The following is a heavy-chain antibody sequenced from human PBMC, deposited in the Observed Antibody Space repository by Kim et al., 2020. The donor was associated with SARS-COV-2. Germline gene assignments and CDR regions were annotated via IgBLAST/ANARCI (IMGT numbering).Heavy chain of an antibody. V-gene: IGHV3-13*01. D-gene: IGHD6-6*01. J-gene: IGHJ4*02. CDR2: IGTAGDT. CDR1: GFTFSSYD. Sequence: GGSLRLSCAASGFTFSSYDMHWVRQATGKGLEWVSAIGTAGDTYYPGSVKGRFTISRDNAKNSLYLQMNSLRAGDTAVYYCARVPPHSSSYYFYYWGQGTLVTVSS. CDR3: ARVPPHSSSYYFYY.